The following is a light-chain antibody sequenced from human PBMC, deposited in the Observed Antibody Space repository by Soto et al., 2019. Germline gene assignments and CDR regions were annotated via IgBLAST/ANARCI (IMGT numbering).Light chain of an antibody. J-gene: IGKJ4*01. V-gene: IGKV1-9*01. Sequence: DIPLTQSPSFLSASVGDTVTITCRASQAMSTYLACYQQKPGKVPKLLIRSASTLQSGVPPRFSGGGSGTEFTLTISTLQPEDSGIYYCQQLNGYQLAFGGGTNVEIK. CDR2: SAS. CDR3: QQLNGYQLA. CDR1: QAMSTY.